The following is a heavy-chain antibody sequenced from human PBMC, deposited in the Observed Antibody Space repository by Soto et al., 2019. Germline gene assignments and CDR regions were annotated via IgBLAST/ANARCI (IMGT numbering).Heavy chain of an antibody. J-gene: IGHJ4*02. CDR1: GYTFNRYG. D-gene: IGHD3-3*01. CDR2: INAYSGNT. CDR3: ARGPYYDFWSGPVDY. V-gene: IGHV1-18*01. Sequence: ASVKVSCKASGYTFNRYGISWVRQAPGQGLEWMGKINAYSGNTSYAQKFQGRVTMTRDTSTSTVYMELSSLRSEDTALYYCARGPYYDFWSGPVDYWGQGTLVTVSS.